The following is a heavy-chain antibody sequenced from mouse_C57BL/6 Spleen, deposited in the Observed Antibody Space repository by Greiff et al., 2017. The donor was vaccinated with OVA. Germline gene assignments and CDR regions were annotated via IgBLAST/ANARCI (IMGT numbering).Heavy chain of an antibody. D-gene: IGHD1-1*01. CDR1: GYAFSSYW. CDR3: AGTTVVATDWFAY. Sequence: QVQLQQSGAELVKPGASVKISCKASGYAFSSYWMNWVKQRPGKGLEWIGQIYPGDGDTNYNGKFKGKATLTADKSSSTAYMQLSSLTSEDSAVYFCAGTTVVATDWFAYWGQGTLVTVSA. J-gene: IGHJ3*01. V-gene: IGHV1-80*01. CDR2: IYPGDGDT.